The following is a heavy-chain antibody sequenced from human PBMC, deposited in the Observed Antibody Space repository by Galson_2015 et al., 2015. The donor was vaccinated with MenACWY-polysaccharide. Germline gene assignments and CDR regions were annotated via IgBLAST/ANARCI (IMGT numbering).Heavy chain of an antibody. CDR3: ARDNCSGGRCSDDS. CDR1: GYTFTGYY. J-gene: IGHJ4*02. D-gene: IGHD2-15*01. V-gene: IGHV1-2*02. CDR2: VNPNSGAT. Sequence: SVKVSCKASGYTFTGYYMHWVREAPGQGLEWMGCVNPNSGATIYAQNFQGRVTMTRDTSISTAYMELTWLRSDDTAIYYCARDNCSGGRCSDDSWGQGTLVTVSS.